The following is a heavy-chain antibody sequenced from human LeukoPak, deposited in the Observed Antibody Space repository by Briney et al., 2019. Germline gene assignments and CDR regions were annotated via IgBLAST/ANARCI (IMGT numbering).Heavy chain of an antibody. CDR1: GFTFSSYS. CDR2: ISSSSTI. J-gene: IGHJ4*02. D-gene: IGHD3-22*01. V-gene: IGHV3-48*02. CDR3: ARDSYDSSGYPDY. Sequence: PGGSLRLSCAASGFTFSSYSMNWVRQAPGKGLEWVSYISSSSTIYYADSVKGRFTISRDNAKNSLYLQMNSLRDEDTAVYYCARDSYDSSGYPDYWGQGTLVTVSS.